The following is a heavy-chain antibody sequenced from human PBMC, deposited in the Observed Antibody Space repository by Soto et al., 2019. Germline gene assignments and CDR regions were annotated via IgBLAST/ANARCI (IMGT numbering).Heavy chain of an antibody. J-gene: IGHJ4*02. V-gene: IGHV1-69*12. CDR1: GGTFSSYA. CDR3: ASMRELELFGAGFDY. CDR2: IIPIFGTA. D-gene: IGHD1-7*01. Sequence: QVQLVQSGAEVKKPGSSVKVSCKASGGTFSSYAISWVRQAPGQGLEWMGGIIPIFGTANYAQKFQGRVTITAHHSTSPAYMELSSLRSEDTAVYYCASMRELELFGAGFDYWGQGTLVTVSS.